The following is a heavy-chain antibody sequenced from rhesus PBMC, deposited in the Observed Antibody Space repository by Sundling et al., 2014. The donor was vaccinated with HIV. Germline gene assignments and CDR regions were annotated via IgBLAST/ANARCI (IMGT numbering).Heavy chain of an antibody. CDR3: AKDGEGAGDY. V-gene: IGHV3S42*01. CDR2: ISSGGGST. Sequence: EVQLVESGGGLVQPGGSLRLSCAASGFTFSSYGMYWVRQAPGKGLEWISAISSGGGSTYYADSVKGRFTISRDNSKNTLSLQMNSLRAEDTAVYYCAKDGEGAGDYWGQGVLVTVSS. D-gene: IGHD1-44*02. J-gene: IGHJ4*01. CDR1: GFTFSSYG.